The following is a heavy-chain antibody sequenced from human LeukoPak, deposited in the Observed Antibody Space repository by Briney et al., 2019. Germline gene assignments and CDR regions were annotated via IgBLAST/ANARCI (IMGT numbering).Heavy chain of an antibody. CDR1: GGSISSYY. CDR3: AREVGGDYDYVWGSYRQPQPFDY. CDR2: IYYSGST. J-gene: IGHJ4*02. V-gene: IGHV4-59*01. Sequence: SETLSLTCTVSGGSISSYYWSWIRQPPGKGLEWIGYIYYSGSTNYNPSLKSRVTISVDTSKNQLSLKLSSVTAADTAVYYCAREVGGDYDYVWGSYRQPQPFDYWGQGALVTVSS. D-gene: IGHD3-16*02.